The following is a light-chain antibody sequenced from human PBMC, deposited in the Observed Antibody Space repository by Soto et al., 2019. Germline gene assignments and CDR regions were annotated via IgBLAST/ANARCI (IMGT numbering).Light chain of an antibody. V-gene: IGKV1-33*01. CDR2: DAS. CDR1: QYISNY. Sequence: DIQMTQSPSSLSASVGDRVTITCQASQYISNYLNWYQQKPGKAPKLLIYDASNLETGVPSRFSGSVSGTDFTFTISSLQPEDIATYYCQQYDNPLLTFGGGTKVEIK. CDR3: QQYDNPLLT. J-gene: IGKJ4*01.